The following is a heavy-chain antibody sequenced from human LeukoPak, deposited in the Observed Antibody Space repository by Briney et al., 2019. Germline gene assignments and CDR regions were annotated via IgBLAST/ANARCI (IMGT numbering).Heavy chain of an antibody. CDR3: ARATRDVWGSLAAFDP. CDR1: GFTFSSYD. D-gene: IGHD3-16*01. J-gene: IGHJ5*02. Sequence: GGSLRLSCAASGFTFSSYDMHWVRQATGKGLEWVSAIGTAGDTYYPGSVKGRFTISRENAKNSLYLQMNNLRAGDTAVYYCARATRDVWGSLAAFDPWGQGTLVTVSP. V-gene: IGHV3-13*01. CDR2: IGTAGDT.